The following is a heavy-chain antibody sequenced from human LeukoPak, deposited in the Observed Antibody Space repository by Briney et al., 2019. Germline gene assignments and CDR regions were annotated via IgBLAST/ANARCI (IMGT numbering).Heavy chain of an antibody. CDR2: FDPEDGET. J-gene: IGHJ4*02. Sequence: ASVKVSCKVSGYTLTELSMHRVRQAPGKGLEWMGGFDPEDGETIYAQKFQGRVTMTEDTSTDTAYMELSSLRSEDTAVYYCATVFLRYPSPTRFDYWGQGTLVTVSS. D-gene: IGHD3-9*01. V-gene: IGHV1-24*01. CDR3: ATVFLRYPSPTRFDY. CDR1: GYTLTELS.